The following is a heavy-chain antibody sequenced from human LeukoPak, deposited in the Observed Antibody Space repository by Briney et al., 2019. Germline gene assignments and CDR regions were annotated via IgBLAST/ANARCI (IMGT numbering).Heavy chain of an antibody. Sequence: PGGSLRLSCAASGFTFSSFAMNWVRQAPGKGLEWVSAISGGDGSTYYADSVKGRFTISRDNSKNTLYLQMNSLRTEDTAVYYCYYAGYWGQGTLVTVSS. CDR1: GFTFSSFA. J-gene: IGHJ4*02. CDR2: ISGGDGST. V-gene: IGHV3-23*01. CDR3: YYAGY. D-gene: IGHD1-26*01.